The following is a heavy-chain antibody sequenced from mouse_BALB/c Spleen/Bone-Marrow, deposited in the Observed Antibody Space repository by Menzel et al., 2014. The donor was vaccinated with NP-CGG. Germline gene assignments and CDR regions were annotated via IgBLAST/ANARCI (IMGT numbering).Heavy chain of an antibody. D-gene: IGHD4-1*01. CDR2: IWAGGST. CDR3: ARDRTGSGFDY. J-gene: IGHJ2*01. CDR1: GFSLTSYG. V-gene: IGHV2-9*02. Sequence: VKLVESGPGLVAPSQSLSTTCTVSGFSLTSYGVHWVRQPPGKGLEWLGVIWAGGSTNYNSALMSRLSISKDNSKSQVFLKMNSLQTDGTAMYYCARDRTGSGFDYWGQGTTLTVSS.